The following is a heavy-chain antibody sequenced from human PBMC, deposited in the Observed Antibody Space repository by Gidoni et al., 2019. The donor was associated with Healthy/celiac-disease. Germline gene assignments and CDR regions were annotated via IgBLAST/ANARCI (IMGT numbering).Heavy chain of an antibody. J-gene: IGHJ4*02. D-gene: IGHD5-12*01. Sequence: QVQLVQSGAEVKKPGASVQVSCKASGYTFTSYYMHWVRQAPGQGLEWMGIINPSGGSTSYAQKFQGRVTMTRDTSTSTVYMELSSLRSEDTAVYYCARDTIVGTFDYWGQGTLVTVSS. CDR3: ARDTIVGTFDY. V-gene: IGHV1-46*01. CDR1: GYTFTSYY. CDR2: INPSGGST.